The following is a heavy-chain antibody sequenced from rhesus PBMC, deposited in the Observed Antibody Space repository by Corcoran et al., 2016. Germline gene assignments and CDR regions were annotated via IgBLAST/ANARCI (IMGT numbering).Heavy chain of an antibody. CDR1: GGSFSRYC. V-gene: IGHV4-80*01. D-gene: IGHD2-15*01. CDR3: ARYPPSCSTSYCSSFDY. J-gene: IGHJ4*01. CDR2: INGNTGST. Sequence: QVQLQESGPGLVKPSETLSLPCAVSGGSFSRYCWSLIRPPPWQGLAWIGEINGNTGSTNDNPSLKMRVTISEDASRNQFSLRLTSVTAADTAVYFCARYPPSCSTSYCSSFDYWGQGVLVTVSS.